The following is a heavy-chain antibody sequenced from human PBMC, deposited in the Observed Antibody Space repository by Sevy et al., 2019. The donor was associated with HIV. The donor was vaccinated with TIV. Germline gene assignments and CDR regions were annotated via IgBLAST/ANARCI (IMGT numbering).Heavy chain of an antibody. J-gene: IGHJ3*02. CDR3: AKDRVCDVGDVFEI. CDR2: ISANGGST. CDR1: GFTFRNYA. V-gene: IGHV3-23*01. D-gene: IGHD1-26*01. Sequence: GGSLRLSCAASGFTFRNYAMNWVRQAPGKGLEWVSAISANGGSTYYADSVKGRFTISRDNSKNTLYLQMNSLRPEETAVYYCAKDRVCDVGDVFEIWGQGTMVTVSS.